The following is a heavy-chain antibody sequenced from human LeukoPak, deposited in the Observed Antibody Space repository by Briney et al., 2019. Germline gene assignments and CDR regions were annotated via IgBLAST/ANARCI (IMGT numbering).Heavy chain of an antibody. CDR2: ISPSGGRT. V-gene: IGHV1-46*01. D-gene: IGHD6-19*01. CDR3: ARRESSGWYVDY. J-gene: IGHJ4*02. Sequence: GASVKVSCKASGYTFTSYYMHWVRQAPGQGLEWMGIISPSGGRTSYAQKFQGRVTMTRDMSTSTVYMELSSLRAEDTAVYYCARRESSGWYVDYWGQGTLVTVSS. CDR1: GYTFTSYY.